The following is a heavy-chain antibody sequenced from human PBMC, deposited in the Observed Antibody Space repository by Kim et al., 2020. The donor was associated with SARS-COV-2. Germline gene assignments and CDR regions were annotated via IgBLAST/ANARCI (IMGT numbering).Heavy chain of an antibody. CDR2: ISSSSSYR. Sequence: GGSLRLSCAASGFTFSSYAMNWVRQAPGKGLEWVSSISSSSSYRYYIDSVKGRFIISRDNAENSLYLQMSSLRAEDTAVYYCARQSGGYSYGYGSSFDY. V-gene: IGHV3-21*01. CDR1: GFTFSSYA. J-gene: IGHJ4*01. D-gene: IGHD5-18*01. CDR3: ARQSGGYSYGYGSSFDY.